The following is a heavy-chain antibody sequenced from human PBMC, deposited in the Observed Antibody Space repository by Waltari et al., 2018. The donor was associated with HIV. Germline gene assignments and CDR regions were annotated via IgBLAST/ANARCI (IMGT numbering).Heavy chain of an antibody. CDR3: ARKYCTEANCKNLDS. V-gene: IGHV3-21*02. J-gene: IGHJ4*02. CDR2: KSGRSGER. Sequence: VQLVESGGGPVKPGGSLRLSCAASGFMFSSYTMNWVRQAQGKGLGRLAVKSGRSGERYNGDSVKGRFTISRDNTKSSLFLQMNTLRVEGTAIYYCARKYCTEANCKNLDSWGQGTLVTVSS. CDR1: GFMFSSYT. D-gene: IGHD2-8*02.